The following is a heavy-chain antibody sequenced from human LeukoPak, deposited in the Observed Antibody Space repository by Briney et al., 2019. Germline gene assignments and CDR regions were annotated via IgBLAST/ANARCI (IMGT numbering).Heavy chain of an antibody. J-gene: IGHJ3*02. V-gene: IGHV4-34*01. D-gene: IGHD1-26*01. CDR3: ARMGALNDAFDI. Sequence: SETLSLTCAVCGGSFSGYYWSWIRQPPGKGLEWIGEINHSGSTNYNPSLKSRVTISVDTSKNQFSLKLSSVTAADTAVYYCARMGALNDAFDIWGQETMVTVSS. CDR2: INHSGST. CDR1: GGSFSGYY.